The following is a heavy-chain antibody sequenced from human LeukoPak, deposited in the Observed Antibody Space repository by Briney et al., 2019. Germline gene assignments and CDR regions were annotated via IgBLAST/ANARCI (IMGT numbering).Heavy chain of an antibody. CDR3: AKGGWAHDAFDF. CDR1: GFTFSSYA. D-gene: IGHD6-19*01. V-gene: IGHV3-23*01. J-gene: IGHJ3*01. CDR2: ISGSGGST. Sequence: PGGSLRLSCAASGFTFSSYAMSWVRQAPGKGLEWVSGISGSGGSTYYADSVKGRFTISRDNSKSTLYLQMSSLRAEDTAVYYCAKGGWAHDAFDFWGQGTMVTVSS.